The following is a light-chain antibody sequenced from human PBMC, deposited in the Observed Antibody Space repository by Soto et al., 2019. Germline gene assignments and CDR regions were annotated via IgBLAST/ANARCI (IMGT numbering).Light chain of an antibody. CDR3: QHYNSYSEA. CDR1: QTISSW. V-gene: IGKV1-5*03. Sequence: DIQMTQSPSTLSGSVGDRVTITCRASQTISSWLAWYQQKPGKAPKLLIYKASTLKSGVPSRFSGSGSGTEFTLTISSLQPDDFATYYCQHYNSYSEAFGQXXXVEL. CDR2: KAS. J-gene: IGKJ1*01.